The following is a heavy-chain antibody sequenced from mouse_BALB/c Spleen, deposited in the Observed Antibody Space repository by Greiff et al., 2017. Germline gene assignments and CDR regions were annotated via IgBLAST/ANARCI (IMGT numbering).Heavy chain of an antibody. J-gene: IGHJ2*01. CDR2: INSNGGST. Sequence: EVLLVESGGGLVQPGGSLKLSCAASGFTFSSFGMSWVRQTPDKRLELVATINSNGGSTYYPDSVKGRFTISRDNAKNTLYLHMSSLKSEDTAMYYCARDLLYYFDYWGQGTTLTVSS. V-gene: IGHV5-6-3*01. CDR3: ARDLLYYFDY. CDR1: GFTFSSFG.